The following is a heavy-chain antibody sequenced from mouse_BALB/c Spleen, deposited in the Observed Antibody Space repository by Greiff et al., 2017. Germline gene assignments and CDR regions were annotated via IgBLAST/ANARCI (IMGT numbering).Heavy chain of an antibody. CDR1: GYTFTDYN. CDR3: TRDYGSSWFAY. Sequence: EVQLQQSGPELVKPGASVKISCKASGYTFTDYNMHWVKQSHGKSLEWIGYIYPYNGGTGYNQKFKGKAKLTAVTSTSTAYMELSSLTNEDSAVYYCTRDYGSSWFAYWGQGTLVTVSA. J-gene: IGHJ3*01. D-gene: IGHD1-1*01. V-gene: IGHV1S29*02. CDR2: IYPYNGGT.